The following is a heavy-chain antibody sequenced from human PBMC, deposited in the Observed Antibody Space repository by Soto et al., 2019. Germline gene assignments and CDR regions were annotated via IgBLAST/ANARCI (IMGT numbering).Heavy chain of an antibody. D-gene: IGHD6-13*01. CDR2: ISYDGSNK. CDR3: AKDPYSSSWYQSSWLIGYGMDV. J-gene: IGHJ6*02. CDR1: GFTFSSYA. V-gene: IGHV3-30-3*01. Sequence: LRLSCAASGFTFSSYAMHWVRQAPGKGLEWVAVISYDGSNKYYADSVKGRFTISRDNSKNTLYLQMNSLRAEDTAVYYCAKDPYSSSWYQSSWLIGYGMDVWGQGTTVTVSS.